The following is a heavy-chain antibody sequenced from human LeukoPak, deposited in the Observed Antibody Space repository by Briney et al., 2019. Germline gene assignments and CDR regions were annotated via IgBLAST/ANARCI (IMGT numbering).Heavy chain of an antibody. J-gene: IGHJ6*04. CDR1: GFPFSASWMSASW. Sequence: GGSLRLSCAAPGFPFSASWMSASWMSWVRRAPGKGLEWVGRIKRKSDGGTTEYAAPVKGRFTISRDDSKNMLFLQMNSLKTEDTAVYYCTAEKFFALDVWGKGTTVTVSS. CDR3: TAEKFFALDV. CDR2: IKRKSDGGTT. D-gene: IGHD3-3*01. V-gene: IGHV3-15*01.